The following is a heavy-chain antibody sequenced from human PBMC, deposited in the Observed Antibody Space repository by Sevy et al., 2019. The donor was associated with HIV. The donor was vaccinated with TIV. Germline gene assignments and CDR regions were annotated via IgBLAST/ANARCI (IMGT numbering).Heavy chain of an antibody. CDR1: GFTVSSTY. Sequence: GGSLRLSCAASGFTVSSTYMSWVRQAPGKGLEWVSVLYSGGSTYYADSVKGRFTISRDNSKNTLYLKMNSLRAEDTAVYFCARSPGFLFDFWGQGTLVTVSS. CDR2: LYSGGST. J-gene: IGHJ4*02. D-gene: IGHD3-10*01. V-gene: IGHV3-53*01. CDR3: ARSPGFLFDF.